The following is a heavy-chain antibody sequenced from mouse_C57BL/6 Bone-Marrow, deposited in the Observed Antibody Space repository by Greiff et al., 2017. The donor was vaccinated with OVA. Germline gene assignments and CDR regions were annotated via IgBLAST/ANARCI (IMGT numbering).Heavy chain of an antibody. CDR1: GYTFTSYW. CDR3: ARGTTVAPFY. CDR2: IDPSDSYT. D-gene: IGHD1-1*01. Sequence: QVQLQQSGAELVMPGASVKLSCKASGYTFTSYWMHWVKQRPGQGLEWIGEIDPSDSYTNYNQKFKGKSTLTVDKSSSTAYMQLSSLTSEYSAVYYCARGTTVAPFYWGQGTTLTVSS. V-gene: IGHV1-69*01. J-gene: IGHJ2*01.